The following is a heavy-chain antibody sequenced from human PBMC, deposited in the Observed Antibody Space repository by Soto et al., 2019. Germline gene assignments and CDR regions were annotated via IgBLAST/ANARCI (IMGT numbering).Heavy chain of an antibody. D-gene: IGHD5-12*01. CDR1: GGSISSYY. CDR3: ARVPPITDSHYYYYGMDV. CDR2: IYYSGST. V-gene: IGHV4-59*12. J-gene: IGHJ6*02. Sequence: PSETLSLTCTVSGGSISSYYWSWIRQPPGKGLEWIGYIYYSGSTNYNPSLKSRVTISVDTSKNQFSLKLSSVTAADTAVFFCARVPPITDSHYYYYGMDVWGQWTMVAVSS.